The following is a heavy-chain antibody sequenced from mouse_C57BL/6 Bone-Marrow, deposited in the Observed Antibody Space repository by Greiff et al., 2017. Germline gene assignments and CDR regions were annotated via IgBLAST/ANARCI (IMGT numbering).Heavy chain of an antibody. CDR1: GYTFTSYW. Sequence: QVQLQQPGAELVRPGTSVKLSCKASGYTFTSYWMHWVKQRPGQGLEWIGVIDPSDSYTNYNQKFKGKATLTVDTSSSTAYMQLSSLTSEDSAVYYCARSRDGYYLAWFAYGGQGTLVTVSA. J-gene: IGHJ3*01. CDR3: ARSRDGYYLAWFAY. V-gene: IGHV1-59*01. D-gene: IGHD2-3*01. CDR2: IDPSDSYT.